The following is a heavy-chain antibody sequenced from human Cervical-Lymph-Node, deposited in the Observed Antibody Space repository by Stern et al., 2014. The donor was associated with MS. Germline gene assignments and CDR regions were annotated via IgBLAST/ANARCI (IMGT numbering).Heavy chain of an antibody. CDR2: IYYSGST. CDR1: GGSFTNYY. D-gene: IGHD6-19*01. J-gene: IGHJ4*01. Sequence: VQLVESGPGLVKPSETLSLTCTVSGGSFTNYYWTWIRQPPGKGLAWIGNIYYSGSTKYKPSLKSRVPISVDTSRTQFSLQLHSVTAADTAVYFCVRGPITVAGYLDFWGRGTLVTVSS. CDR3: VRGPITVAGYLDF. V-gene: IGHV4-59*01.